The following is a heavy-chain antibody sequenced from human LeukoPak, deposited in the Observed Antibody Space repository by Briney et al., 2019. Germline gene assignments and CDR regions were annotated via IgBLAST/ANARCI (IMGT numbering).Heavy chain of an antibody. J-gene: IGHJ4*02. D-gene: IGHD3-10*01. CDR3: ARYYGSGSLDY. CDR1: GFTFSDYG. Sequence: GRSLRLSCAASGFTFSDYGMHWVRQAPGKGLEWVALISYDGSNKYYADSVKGRFTISRDTSKNTLHLQMDSLRVEDTAKYYCARYYGSGSLDYWGQGTLVTVSS. CDR2: ISYDGSNK. V-gene: IGHV3-30*03.